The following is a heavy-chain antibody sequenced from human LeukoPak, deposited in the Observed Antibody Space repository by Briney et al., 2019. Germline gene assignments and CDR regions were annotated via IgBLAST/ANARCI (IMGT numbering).Heavy chain of an antibody. D-gene: IGHD5-12*01. CDR3: AKSGIWWLRVDY. V-gene: IGHV3-30*18. CDR2: ISYDGSNK. CDR1: GFTFSSYG. J-gene: IGHJ4*02. Sequence: GGSLRLSCAASGFTFSSYGMHWVRQAPGKGLEGVAVISYDGSNKYYADSVKGRFTISRDNSKNTLYLQMNSLRAEDTAVYYCAKSGIWWLRVDYWGQGTLVTVSS.